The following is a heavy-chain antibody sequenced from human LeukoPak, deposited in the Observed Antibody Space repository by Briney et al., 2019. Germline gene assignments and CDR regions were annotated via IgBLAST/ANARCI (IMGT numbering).Heavy chain of an antibody. D-gene: IGHD3-10*01. CDR3: AKENRLLLWFGEYYFDY. J-gene: IGHJ4*02. CDR1: GFTFSSYG. V-gene: IGHV3-30*18. CDR2: ISYDGSNK. Sequence: GRSLRLSCAASGFTFSSYGMHWVRQAPGKGLEWVAVISYDGSNKYYADSVKGRFTISRDNSKNTLYLQMNSLRAEDTAVYYCAKENRLLLWFGEYYFDYWGQGTLVTVSS.